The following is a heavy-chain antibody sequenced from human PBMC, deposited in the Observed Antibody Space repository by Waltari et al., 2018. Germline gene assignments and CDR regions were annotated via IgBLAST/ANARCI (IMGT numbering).Heavy chain of an antibody. J-gene: IGHJ3*02. Sequence: EVQLVESGGDLVQPGGSLRLSCAASGFGFSAYWMHWVRQVPGKGLFWVSHINTDGSDENYADSVKGRFTISRDNAKNSLYLEMSSLRVEDTAVYYCAFSRGWSSPFGAYDSWGQGTRVIVSS. CDR1: GFGFSAYW. D-gene: IGHD6-19*01. CDR2: INTDGSDE. CDR3: AFSRGWSSPFGAYDS. V-gene: IGHV3-74*01.